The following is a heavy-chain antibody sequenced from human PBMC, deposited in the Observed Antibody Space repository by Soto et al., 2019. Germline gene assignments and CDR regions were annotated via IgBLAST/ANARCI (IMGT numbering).Heavy chain of an antibody. CDR2: IYYSGST. J-gene: IGHJ6*02. V-gene: IGHV4-30-4*01. D-gene: IGHD1-26*01. CDR1: GGSISSGDYY. Sequence: QVQLQESGPGLVKPSQTLSLTCTVSGGSISSGDYYWSWIRQPPGKGLEWIGYIYYSGSTYYNPSLKSPVTISVDPSKNQFSLKLSSVTAADTAVYYCARAWASGVRYYYYGMDVWGQGTTVTVSS. CDR3: ARAWASGVRYYYYGMDV.